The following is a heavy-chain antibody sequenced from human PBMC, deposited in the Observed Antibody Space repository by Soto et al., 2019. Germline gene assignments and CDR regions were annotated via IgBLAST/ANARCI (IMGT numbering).Heavy chain of an antibody. D-gene: IGHD7-27*01. J-gene: IGHJ3*01. CDR2: ISSATTYI. CDR3: ALQILTGDQSGPFDR. CDR1: DFAFGSHT. V-gene: IGHV3-21*01. Sequence: GGSLRLSCAASDFAFGSHTMAWVRQAPGKGLEWVSSISSATTYILYVDSVRGRFTISRDNAKKSLFLQMDSLTADDTAVYFSALQILTGDQSGPFDRWGQWAIVTGSS.